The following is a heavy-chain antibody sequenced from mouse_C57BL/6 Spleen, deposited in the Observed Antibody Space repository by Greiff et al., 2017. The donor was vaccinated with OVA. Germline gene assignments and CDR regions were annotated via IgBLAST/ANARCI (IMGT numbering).Heavy chain of an antibody. J-gene: IGHJ4*01. CDR2: IYPNSGGT. CDR1: GYTFTSYW. D-gene: IGHD1-1*01. CDR3: GRGTTVVVRYAMGY. Sequence: QVQLQQSGAELAKPGASVKLSCKASGYTFTSYWMHWVKQRPGRGLEWIGRIYPNSGGTKYNEKLKSKATLTVDKPSSTAYMQLSSLTSEDSAVYCSGRGTTVVVRYAMGYWGQGTSVTVSS. V-gene: IGHV1-72*01.